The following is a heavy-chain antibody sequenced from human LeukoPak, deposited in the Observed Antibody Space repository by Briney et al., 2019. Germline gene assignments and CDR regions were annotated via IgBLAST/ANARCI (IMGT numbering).Heavy chain of an antibody. CDR1: EFIFGSYW. Sequence: GGSLRLSCVGSEFIFGSYWMSWVRQAPGKGLEWVANIKQDGSEKYYVDSVKGRFTVFRDNDKNSLYLQMNGLRAEDTAMYFCARGHYGLDVWGQGTTVTVSS. V-gene: IGHV3-7*04. CDR3: ARGHYGLDV. J-gene: IGHJ6*02. CDR2: IKQDGSEK.